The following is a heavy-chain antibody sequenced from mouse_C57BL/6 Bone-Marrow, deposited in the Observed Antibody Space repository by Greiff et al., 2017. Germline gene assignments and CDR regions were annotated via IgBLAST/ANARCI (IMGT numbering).Heavy chain of an antibody. CDR2: LDPEDGDP. CDR1: GFNIKDYY. CDR3: TTRDYGSSYDWYFDV. Sequence: VQLKESGAELVRPGASVKLSCTASGFNIKDYYMHWVKQRPEQGLEWIGRLDPEDGDPAYAPKFLGKATMTADTSSHPAYLQLSSLTSEETAVYYCTTRDYGSSYDWYFDVWGTGTTVTVSS. J-gene: IGHJ1*03. D-gene: IGHD1-1*01. V-gene: IGHV14-1*01.